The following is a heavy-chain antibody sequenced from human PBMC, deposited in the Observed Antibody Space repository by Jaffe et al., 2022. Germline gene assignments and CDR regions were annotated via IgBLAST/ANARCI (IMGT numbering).Heavy chain of an antibody. CDR3: ARAKISPYVYYYYYMDV. D-gene: IGHD3-16*01. J-gene: IGHJ6*03. Sequence: EVQLVESGGGLVQPGGSLRLSCAASGFTFSDHYMDWVRQAPGKGLEWVGRTRNKANSYTTEYAASVKGRFTISRDDSKNSLYLQMNSLKTEDTAVYYCARAKISPYVYYYYYMDVWGKGTTVTVSS. CDR1: GFTFSDHY. V-gene: IGHV3-72*01. CDR2: TRNKANSYTT.